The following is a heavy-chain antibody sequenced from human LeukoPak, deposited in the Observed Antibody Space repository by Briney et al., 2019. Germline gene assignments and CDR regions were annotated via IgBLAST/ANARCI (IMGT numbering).Heavy chain of an antibody. V-gene: IGHV1-69*01. J-gene: IGHJ6*02. CDR3: ARVGTGIAARPSYYYYGMDV. D-gene: IGHD6-6*01. CDR1: GGTFSSYA. CDR2: IIPIFGTA. Sequence: SVNVSCKASGGTFSSYAISWVRQAPGQGLEWMGGIIPIFGTANYAQKFQGRVTITADESTSTAYMELSSLRSEDTAVYYCARVGTGIAARPSYYYYGMDVWGQGTTVTASS.